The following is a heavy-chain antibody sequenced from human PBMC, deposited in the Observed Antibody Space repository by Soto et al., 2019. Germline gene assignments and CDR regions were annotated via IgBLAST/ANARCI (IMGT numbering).Heavy chain of an antibody. J-gene: IGHJ4*02. CDR1: GYTFSSYA. Sequence: ASVKVSCKASGYTFSSYAMDWVRQAPGQRLEWIGWINAGNGNTKYSQKFHGRVTITRDTSASTAYMELSSLRSEDTAVYYCAKCITALGPIDYWGQGTLVTVAS. D-gene: IGHD6-6*01. V-gene: IGHV1-3*01. CDR2: INAGNGNT. CDR3: AKCITALGPIDY.